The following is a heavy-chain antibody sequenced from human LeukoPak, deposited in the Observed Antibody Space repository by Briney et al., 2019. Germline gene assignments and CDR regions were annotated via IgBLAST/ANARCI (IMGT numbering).Heavy chain of an antibody. CDR1: GFTFSDYY. Sequence: GGSPRLSCAASGFTFSDYYMSWIRQAPGKGLEWVSYISSSSSYTNYADSVKGRFTISRDNAKNSLYLQMNSLRAEDTALYYCAGDRGTNGDYFAYWGHGTLVTVSS. V-gene: IGHV3-11*06. CDR3: AGDRGTNGDYFAY. D-gene: IGHD2-2*01. J-gene: IGHJ4*01. CDR2: ISSSSSYT.